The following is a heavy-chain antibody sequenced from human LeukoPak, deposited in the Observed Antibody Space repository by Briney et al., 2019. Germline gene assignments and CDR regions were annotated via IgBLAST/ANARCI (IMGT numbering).Heavy chain of an antibody. V-gene: IGHV3-30-3*01. CDR3: ARGGYGLDY. D-gene: IGHD5-12*01. Sequence: SGGSLRLSCAASGFTFSSYAMHWVRQAPGKGLEWVAVISYDGSNKYYADSVKGRFTISRDNSKNTLYLQTNSLRAEDTAVYYCARGGYGLDYWGQGTLVTVSS. J-gene: IGHJ4*02. CDR2: ISYDGSNK. CDR1: GFTFSSYA.